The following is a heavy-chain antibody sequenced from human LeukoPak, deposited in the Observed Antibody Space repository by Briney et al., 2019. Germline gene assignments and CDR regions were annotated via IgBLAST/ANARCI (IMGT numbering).Heavy chain of an antibody. CDR2: IYYSGST. CDR3: ARGPYYYDSSGRFDY. CDR1: GGSISSYY. V-gene: IGHV4-59*01. Sequence: SETLSLTCTVSGGSISSYYWSWIRQPPGKGLEWIGYIYYSGSTNYNPSLKSRVTISVDTSKNQFSLRLSSVTAADTAVYYCARGPYYYDSSGRFDYWGQGTLVTVSS. D-gene: IGHD3-22*01. J-gene: IGHJ4*02.